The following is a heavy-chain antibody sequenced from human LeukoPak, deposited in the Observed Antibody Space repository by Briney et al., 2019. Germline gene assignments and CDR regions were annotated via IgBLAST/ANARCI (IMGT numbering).Heavy chain of an antibody. Sequence: SETLSLTCTVSGGSISSGSYYWSWIRQPAGKGLEWIGRIYTSGSTNYNPSLKSRVTISVDTSKNQFSLKLSSVTAADTAVYYCARVPLKRYSGSYDYWGQGTLVTVSS. V-gene: IGHV4-61*02. CDR1: GGSISSGSYY. CDR3: ARVPLKRYSGSYDY. J-gene: IGHJ4*02. CDR2: IYTSGST. D-gene: IGHD1-26*01.